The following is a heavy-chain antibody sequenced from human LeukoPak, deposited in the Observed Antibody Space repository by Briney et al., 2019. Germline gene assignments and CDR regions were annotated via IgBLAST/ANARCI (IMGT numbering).Heavy chain of an antibody. D-gene: IGHD6-19*01. CDR1: GYTFTCYY. CDR3: ARATRLAVGDY. CDR2: INPNSGGT. Sequence: GASXXVSCKASGYTFTCYYMHWVRQAPGKGREWMGWINPNSGGTNYAQKVQGRVSMTRDTTISTDNMELRKLRSDDTAVYYCARATRLAVGDYWGQGTLVTVSS. V-gene: IGHV1-2*02. J-gene: IGHJ4*02.